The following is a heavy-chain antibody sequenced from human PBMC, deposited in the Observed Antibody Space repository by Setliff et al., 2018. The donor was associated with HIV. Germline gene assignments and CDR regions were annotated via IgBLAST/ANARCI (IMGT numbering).Heavy chain of an antibody. CDR1: GGSLSSGSHY. V-gene: IGHV4-61*10. CDR2: INHSGST. CDR3: AAASSWDPLLDY. Sequence: SETLSLTCSVSGGSLSSGSHYCTWLRQAAGKGLEWIGEINHSGSTNYNPSLKSRVTISVDTSMDQFSLKLNSVTAADTAVYYCAAASSWDPLLDYWGQGTLVTVSS. D-gene: IGHD6-13*01. J-gene: IGHJ4*02.